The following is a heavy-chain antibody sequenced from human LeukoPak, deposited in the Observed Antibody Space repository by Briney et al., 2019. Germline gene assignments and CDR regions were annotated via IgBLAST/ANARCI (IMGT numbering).Heavy chain of an antibody. D-gene: IGHD5-12*01. CDR1: GYSFIGYY. CDR3: ARELVATIPPYYYGLDV. Sequence: ASVKVFCKASGYSFIGYYIRWVRQAPGKGPEWMGWINPNSGSTNYARKFQGRITITRDTSISTAYLELSRLISDDTAVYYCARELVATIPPYYYGLDVWGQGTTVTVSS. CDR2: INPNSGST. V-gene: IGHV1-2*02. J-gene: IGHJ6*02.